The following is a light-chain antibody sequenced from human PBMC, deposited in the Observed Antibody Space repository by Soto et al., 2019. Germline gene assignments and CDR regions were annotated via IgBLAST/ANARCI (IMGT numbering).Light chain of an antibody. CDR1: NIGSKS. Sequence: SYELTQPPSVSVAPGQTARIPCGGNNIGSKSVHWYQQKPGQAPVLVVYDDGDRPSGIPERFSGSNSGNTATLTISRVEAGDEADHYCQVWRTSRDHYVFGTGTKVTVL. J-gene: IGLJ1*01. CDR2: DDG. CDR3: QVWRTSRDHYV. V-gene: IGLV3-21*02.